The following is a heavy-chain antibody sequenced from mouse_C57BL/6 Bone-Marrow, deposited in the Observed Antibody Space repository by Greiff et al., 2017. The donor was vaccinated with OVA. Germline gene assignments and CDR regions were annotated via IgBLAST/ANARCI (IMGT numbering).Heavy chain of an antibody. CDR2: INPSSGYT. CDR3: ARELGQWYFDV. CDR1: GYTFTSYT. D-gene: IGHD4-1*01. Sequence: QVQLQQSGAELARPGASVKMSCKASGYTFTSYTMHWVKQRPGQGLEWIGYINPSSGYTKYNQKFKDKATLTADKSSSTAYMQLSSLTSEDSAVYYCARELGQWYFDVWGTGTTVTVSS. V-gene: IGHV1-4*01. J-gene: IGHJ1*03.